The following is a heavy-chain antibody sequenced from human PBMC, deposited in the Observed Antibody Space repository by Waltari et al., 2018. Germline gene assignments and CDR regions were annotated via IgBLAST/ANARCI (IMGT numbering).Heavy chain of an antibody. D-gene: IGHD3-10*01. CDR3: ATGRFGSLQ. Sequence: QVQVRQSGAEVKHPGASAKVPCQVSDVSLPDLSMHWVRQAPGEGLEWMGVINSEGVDFEDDEIMYAQKFQGRITMSEDTSTNTAYMEVNRLRPEDTAVYYCATGRFGSLQWGQGTPVTVSS. CDR2: VDFEDDEI. J-gene: IGHJ4*02. CDR1: DVSLPDLS. V-gene: IGHV1-24*01.